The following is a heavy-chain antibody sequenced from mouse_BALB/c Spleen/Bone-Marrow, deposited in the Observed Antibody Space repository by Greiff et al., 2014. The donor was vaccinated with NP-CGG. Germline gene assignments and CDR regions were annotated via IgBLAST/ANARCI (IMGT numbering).Heavy chain of an antibody. CDR2: INNGGTYT. J-gene: IGHJ3*01. CDR3: ALNWDSAY. D-gene: IGHD4-1*02. V-gene: IGHV5-6*01. CDR1: GFTFSSYG. Sequence: VQLKQSGGDLVKPGGSLKLSCAASGFTFSSYGMSWVRQTPDKRLEWVATINNGGTYTYYPDSVKGRFTISSDNAKNTLYLQMSSLKSEDTAMYYCALNWDSAYWGQGTLVTVSA.